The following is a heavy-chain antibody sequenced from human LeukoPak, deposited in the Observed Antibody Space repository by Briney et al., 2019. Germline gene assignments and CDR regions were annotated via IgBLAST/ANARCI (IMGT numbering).Heavy chain of an antibody. V-gene: IGHV3-30*02. CDR1: GFTFSTSG. D-gene: IGHD6-19*01. CDR2: IRFDGSNK. J-gene: IGHJ4*01. CDR3: ARHRAYTSSFDY. Sequence: GGSLRLSCAASGFTFSTSGMHWVRQAPGKGLEWVAFIRFDGSNKYYADSVKGRFTISRDNSKNALYLQMNSLRAEDTAVYYCARHRAYTSSFDYWGQGTMVTVSS.